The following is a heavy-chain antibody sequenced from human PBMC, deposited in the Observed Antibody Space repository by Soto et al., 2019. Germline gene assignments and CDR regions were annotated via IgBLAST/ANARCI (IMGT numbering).Heavy chain of an antibody. V-gene: IGHV3-30*18. CDR3: AKDRADCCSHYYYYGMEV. CDR1: GFTFSSYG. CDR2: ISYDGSNK. D-gene: IGHD2-21*02. J-gene: IGHJ6*02. Sequence: QVQLVESGGGVVQPGRSLRLSCAASGFTFSSYGMHWVRQAPGKGLEWVAVISYDGSNKYYADSVKGRFTISRDNCKNQLYLQMHSLRAEDTAVYYCAKDRADCCSHYYYYGMEVWGQGTTVTVSS.